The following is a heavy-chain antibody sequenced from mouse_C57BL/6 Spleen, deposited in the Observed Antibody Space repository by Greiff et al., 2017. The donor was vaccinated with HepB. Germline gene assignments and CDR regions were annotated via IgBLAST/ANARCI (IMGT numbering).Heavy chain of an antibody. V-gene: IGHV1-54*01. D-gene: IGHD1-1*01. J-gene: IGHJ3*01. Sequence: QVQLQQSGAELVRPGTSVKVSCKASGYAFTNYLIEWVKQRPGQGLEWIGVINPGSGGTNYNEKFKGKATLTADKSSSTAYMQLSSLTSEDSAVYFCARRGTTVPPFAYWGQGTLVTVSA. CDR1: GYAFTNYL. CDR3: ARRGTTVPPFAY. CDR2: INPGSGGT.